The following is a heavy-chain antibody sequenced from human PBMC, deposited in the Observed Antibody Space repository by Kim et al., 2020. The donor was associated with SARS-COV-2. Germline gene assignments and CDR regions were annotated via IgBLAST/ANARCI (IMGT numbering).Heavy chain of an antibody. Sequence: GGSLRLSCVAPGFTFSSYAMHWVRQAPGKGLEWVAVISYDGSNKYYADSVKGRFTISRDNSKNTLYLQMNSLRAEDTAVYYCARDASGSGSYFDYWGQGTLVTVSS. CDR2: ISYDGSNK. CDR3: ARDASGSGSYFDY. D-gene: IGHD3-10*01. V-gene: IGHV3-30*04. CDR1: GFTFSSYA. J-gene: IGHJ4*02.